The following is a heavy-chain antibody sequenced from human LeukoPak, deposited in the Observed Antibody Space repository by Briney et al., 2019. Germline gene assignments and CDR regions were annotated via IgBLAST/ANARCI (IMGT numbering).Heavy chain of an antibody. Sequence: GGSLRLSCAAPGLTFRSHAMTWVRQAPGKGLEWVSVISGSGNNTYYADSVKGRFTISRDNSKNTLYLQMNSLRPEDTAVYYCAKGKDVWGSYRTEFDFWGQGTLVAVSS. J-gene: IGHJ4*02. V-gene: IGHV3-23*01. CDR2: ISGSGNNT. CDR3: AKGKDVWGSYRTEFDF. D-gene: IGHD3-16*02. CDR1: GLTFRSHA.